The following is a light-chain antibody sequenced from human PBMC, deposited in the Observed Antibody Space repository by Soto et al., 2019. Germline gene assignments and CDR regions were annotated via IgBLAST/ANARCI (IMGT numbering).Light chain of an antibody. CDR2: GAS. CDR3: QQYNNWPRT. V-gene: IGKV3-15*01. CDR1: QSVSSD. J-gene: IGKJ1*01. Sequence: EIVMTQSPATLSVSPWERATLSCRASQSVSSDLAWYHQKPGQAPRLLIYGASTRATGIPARFSGSGSGTEFTLTINSRQSEDVAVYYCQQYNNWPRTFGQGTKVDIK.